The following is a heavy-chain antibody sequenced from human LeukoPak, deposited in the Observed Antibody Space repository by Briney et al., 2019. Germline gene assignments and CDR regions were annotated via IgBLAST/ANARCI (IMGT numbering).Heavy chain of an antibody. Sequence: GGSLRLSCAASGFTFSSYAMSWVRQAPGKGLEWVSAISSSGRDTYYADSVKGRFTISRDNSKNTLYLQMNSLRAEDTAVFYCAKIPPGYCSAGSCYLDYWGQGTLVTVSS. V-gene: IGHV3-23*01. CDR3: AKIPPGYCSAGSCYLDY. D-gene: IGHD2-15*01. CDR2: ISSSGRDT. CDR1: GFTFSSYA. J-gene: IGHJ4*02.